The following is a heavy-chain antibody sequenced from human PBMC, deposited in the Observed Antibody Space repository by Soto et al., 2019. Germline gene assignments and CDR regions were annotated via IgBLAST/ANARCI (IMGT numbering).Heavy chain of an antibody. V-gene: IGHV3-23*01. J-gene: IGHJ4*02. CDR1: GFTFSSYA. Sequence: HPGGSLRLSCAASGFTFSSYAMSWVRQAPGKGLEWVSAISGSGGSTYYADSVKGRFTISRDNAKNSLYLQMNSLRAEDTAVYYCARVLGISSSEPRTPKKRFDYWGQGTLVTVSS. CDR2: ISGSGGST. D-gene: IGHD6-6*01. CDR3: ARVLGISSSEPRTPKKRFDY.